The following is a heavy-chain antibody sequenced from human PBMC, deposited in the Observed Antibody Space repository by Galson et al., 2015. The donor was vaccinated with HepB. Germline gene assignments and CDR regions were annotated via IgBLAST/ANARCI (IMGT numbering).Heavy chain of an antibody. V-gene: IGHV3-23*01. Sequence: SLRLSCAASGFTFTRYAMTWVRQAPGTGLEWVSSITSSGGNTYYADSVKGRFTISRDNSKNTLLLQLNSLRAEDTAVYYCAKDGVMVAANPYQFHYWGQGTLVTVSS. CDR3: AKDGVMVAANPYQFHY. CDR2: ITSSGGNT. J-gene: IGHJ4*02. CDR1: GFTFTRYA. D-gene: IGHD2-15*01.